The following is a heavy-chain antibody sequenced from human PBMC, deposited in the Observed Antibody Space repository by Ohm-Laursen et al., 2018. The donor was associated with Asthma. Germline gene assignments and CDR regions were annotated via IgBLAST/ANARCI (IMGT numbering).Heavy chain of an antibody. CDR3: AKDFGAYYYYGMDV. Sequence: GTLSLTCAVYGGSFSGYYWSWIRQPPGKGLEWVSAISGSGGSTYYADSVKGRFTISRDNSKNTLYLQMNSLRAEDTAVYYCAKDFGAYYYYGMDVWGQGTTVTVSS. J-gene: IGHJ6*02. V-gene: IGHV3-23*01. CDR2: ISGSGGST. D-gene: IGHD3-3*01. CDR1: GGSFSGYY.